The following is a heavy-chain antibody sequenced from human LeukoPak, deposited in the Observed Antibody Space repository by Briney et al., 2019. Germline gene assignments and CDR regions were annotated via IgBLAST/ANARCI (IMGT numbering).Heavy chain of an antibody. V-gene: IGHV3-30*02. CDR2: IRYDGSNK. CDR1: GFTLSSYG. D-gene: IGHD2-2*02. J-gene: IGHJ1*01. CDR3: ANVVVPAAISSEYFQH. Sequence: GGSLRLSCAASGFTLSSYGMHWVRQAPGKGLEWVAFIRYDGSNKYYADSVKGRFTISRDNSKSTLYLQMNSLRAEDTAVYYCANVVVPAAISSEYFQHWGQGTLVTVSS.